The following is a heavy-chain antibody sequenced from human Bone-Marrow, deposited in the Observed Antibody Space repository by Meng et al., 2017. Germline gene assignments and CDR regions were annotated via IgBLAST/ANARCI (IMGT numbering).Heavy chain of an antibody. CDR2: INTDGSST. CDR3: ARFTPFDY. J-gene: IGHJ4*02. Sequence: EVHLGESGGALVQPGGSLRPSCTASGFTFSSSWMHWVRQAPGKGPVWVSRINTDGSSTDYADSVKGRFTISRDNAKNTLYLQMNSLRAEDTAMYYCARFTPFDYWGQGTLVTVSS. CDR1: GFTFSSSW. V-gene: IGHV3-74*01.